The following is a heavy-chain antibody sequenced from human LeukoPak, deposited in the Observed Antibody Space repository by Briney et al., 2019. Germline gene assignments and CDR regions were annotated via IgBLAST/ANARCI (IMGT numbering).Heavy chain of an antibody. D-gene: IGHD2-2*01. J-gene: IGHJ4*02. CDR1: GFTVSSNY. CDR3: ARAPVFCSSTSCNFDY. CDR2: INWNGGST. V-gene: IGHV3-20*01. Sequence: GGSLRLSCAASGFTVSSNYMSWVRQAPGKGLEWVSGINWNGGSTGYADSVKGRFTISRDNAKNSLYLQMNSLRAEDTALYHCARAPVFCSSTSCNFDYWGQGTLVTVSS.